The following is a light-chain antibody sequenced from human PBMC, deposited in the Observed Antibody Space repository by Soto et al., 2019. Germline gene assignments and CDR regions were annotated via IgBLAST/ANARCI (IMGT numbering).Light chain of an antibody. CDR3: QQYNSYPWT. CDR2: DAS. J-gene: IGKJ1*01. CDR1: QSISRR. Sequence: DIQMIQSPSALSASVGDRVTITCRASQSISRRLAWYQKKPGKAPKLLIYDASSLESGVPAGFSGSGYGTQFTLTISSLQPDDFATYYCQQYNSYPWTFGQGTRVEIK. V-gene: IGKV1-5*01.